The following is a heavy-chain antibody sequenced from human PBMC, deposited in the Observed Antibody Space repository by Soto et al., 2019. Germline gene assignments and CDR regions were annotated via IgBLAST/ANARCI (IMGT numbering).Heavy chain of an antibody. CDR2: IKQDGSEK. D-gene: IGHD4-17*01. V-gene: IGHV3-7*01. Sequence: GGSLRLSCAASGFTFSSYWMSWVRQAPGKGLEWVANIKQDGSEKYYVDSVKGRFTISRDNAKNSLYLQMNSLRAEDTAVYYCARDLTYGDYLYGMDVWGQGTTVTVSS. CDR3: ARDLTYGDYLYGMDV. CDR1: GFTFSSYW. J-gene: IGHJ6*02.